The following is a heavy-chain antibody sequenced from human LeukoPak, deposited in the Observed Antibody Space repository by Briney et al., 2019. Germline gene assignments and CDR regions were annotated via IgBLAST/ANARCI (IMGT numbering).Heavy chain of an antibody. J-gene: IGHJ4*02. D-gene: IGHD3-22*01. CDR1: GYSLTELS. CDR2: FDPENGET. CDR3: TRSAVVLPCYFDY. Sequence: GASVTVSCKVSGYSLTELSMHWVRQAPGKGLEWMGSFDPENGETLYAQEFQGRVTLTEDTSADTAYLELSSLRSEDTALYYCTRSAVVLPCYFDYWGQGTLVTVSS. V-gene: IGHV1-24*01.